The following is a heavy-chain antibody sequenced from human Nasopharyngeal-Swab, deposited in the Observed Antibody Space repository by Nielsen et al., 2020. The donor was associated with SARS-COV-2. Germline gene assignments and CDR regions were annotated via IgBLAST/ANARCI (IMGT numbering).Heavy chain of an antibody. CDR3: VRRYCSSTSCYFTFDP. CDR2: IYPGDSDT. D-gene: IGHD2-2*01. Sequence: GESLKISCKGSGYSFTSYWIGWVRQMPGKGLEWMGIIYPGDSDTRYSPSFQGQVTISADKSISTAYLQWSSLKASDTAMYYCVRRYCSSTSCYFTFDPWGQGTLVTVSS. J-gene: IGHJ5*02. V-gene: IGHV5-51*01. CDR1: GYSFTSYW.